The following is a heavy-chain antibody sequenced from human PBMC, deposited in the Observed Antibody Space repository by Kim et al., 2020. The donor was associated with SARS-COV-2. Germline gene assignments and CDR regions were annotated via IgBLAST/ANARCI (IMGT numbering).Heavy chain of an antibody. CDR1: GFTFSSYA. CDR3: ARATGYTANLLFDY. J-gene: IGHJ4*02. V-gene: IGHV3-30-3*01. CDR2: ISYDGSNK. D-gene: IGHD5-18*01. Sequence: GGSLRLSCAASGFTFSSYAMHWVRQAPGKGLEWVAVISYDGSNKYYADSVKGRFTISRDNSKNTLYLQMNSLRAEDTAVYYCARATGYTANLLFDYWGQGTLVTVSS.